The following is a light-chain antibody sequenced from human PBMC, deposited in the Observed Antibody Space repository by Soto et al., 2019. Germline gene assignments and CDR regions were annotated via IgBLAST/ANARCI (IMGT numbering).Light chain of an antibody. Sequence: EIVLRQSPATLSLSPGERATLSCRASQSVSSYLAWYQQKPGQAPRLLICDASNRATGIPDRFSGSGSGTDFILTITRLEPEDFAVYYCQQYSRSPPTFGQGTKVDIK. J-gene: IGKJ1*01. CDR1: QSVSSY. CDR2: DAS. CDR3: QQYSRSPPT. V-gene: IGKV3-20*01.